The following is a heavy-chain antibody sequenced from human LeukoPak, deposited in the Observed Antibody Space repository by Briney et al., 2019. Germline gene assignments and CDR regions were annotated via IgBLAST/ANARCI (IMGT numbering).Heavy chain of an antibody. J-gene: IGHJ5*02. CDR2: IYYSVST. CDR1: GGSISSYY. D-gene: IGHD2-2*03. CDR3: ARVFGYCSSTSCYDWFDP. Sequence: SETLSLTCTVSGGSISSYYWSWIRQPPGKGLEWIGYIYYSVSTNYNPSLKSRVTISVDTSKNQFSLKLSSVTAADTAVYYCARVFGYCSSTSCYDWFDPWGQGTLVTVSS. V-gene: IGHV4-59*01.